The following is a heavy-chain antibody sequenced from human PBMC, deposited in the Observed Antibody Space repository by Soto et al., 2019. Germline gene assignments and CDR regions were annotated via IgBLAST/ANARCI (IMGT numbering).Heavy chain of an antibody. D-gene: IGHD3-10*01. CDR2: VYDDGST. J-gene: IGHJ4*02. CDR3: ARGHYGSLPGYFDY. Sequence: EVHLVESGGGLVQPGGSLRLACAASGFTVRNNYMSWVRQAPGKGLEWVSVVYDDGSTYYAGSVKGRFTTSRDNSKYPVSLQMNSLRAEDTAVYYCARGHYGSLPGYFDYWGQGTLVTVSS. V-gene: IGHV3-66*01. CDR1: GFTVRNNY.